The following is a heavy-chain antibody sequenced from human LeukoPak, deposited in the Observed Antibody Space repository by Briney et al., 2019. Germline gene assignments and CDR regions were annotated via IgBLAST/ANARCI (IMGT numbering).Heavy chain of an antibody. D-gene: IGHD3-22*01. Sequence: PGGSLRLSCAASGFTFSSYSMNWVRQAPGKGLEWVAFIRYDGSNEYADSVKGRFTISRDNSKNTLYLQMNSLRVEDTAVYYCAKEGNYDSSGYLQRFDYWGQGTLVTVSS. CDR1: GFTFSSYS. CDR3: AKEGNYDSSGYLQRFDY. J-gene: IGHJ4*02. CDR2: IRYDGSNE. V-gene: IGHV3-30*02.